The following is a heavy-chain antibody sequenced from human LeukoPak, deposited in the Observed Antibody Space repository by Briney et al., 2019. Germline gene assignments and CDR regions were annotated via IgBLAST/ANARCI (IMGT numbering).Heavy chain of an antibody. CDR1: GFTFSNAW. D-gene: IGHD3-10*01. V-gene: IGHV3-15*01. Sequence: GGSLRLSCAASGFTFSNAWMSWVRQAPGKGLEWVGRIKSKTDGGTTDYAAPVKGRFTISRDDSKNTLYLQMNSLKTEDTAVYYCTTDHEPMLRGAYWGQGTLVTVSS. CDR2: IKSKTDGGTT. J-gene: IGHJ4*02. CDR3: TTDHEPMLRGAY.